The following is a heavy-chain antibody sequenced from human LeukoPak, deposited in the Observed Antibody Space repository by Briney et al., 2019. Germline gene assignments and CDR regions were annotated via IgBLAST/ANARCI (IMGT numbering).Heavy chain of an antibody. CDR2: INPSGSST. J-gene: IGHJ5*02. CDR1: GYSFTSHY. V-gene: IGHV1-46*01. Sequence: ASVKVSCKASGYSFTSHYMHWVRQAPGQGLEWMGLINPSGSSTLYAQKFQGRVTMTRDMSTTTDYMELSSLRSDDTAVYYCARDNSVGDIAWWFDNWGQGTLVTVSS. CDR3: ARDNSVGDIAWWFDN. D-gene: IGHD3-16*02.